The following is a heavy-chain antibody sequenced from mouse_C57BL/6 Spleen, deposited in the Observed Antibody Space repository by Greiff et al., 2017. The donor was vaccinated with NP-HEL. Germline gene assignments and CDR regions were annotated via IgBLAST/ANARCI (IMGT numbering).Heavy chain of an antibody. D-gene: IGHD2-2*01. J-gene: IGHJ3*01. CDR2: IYPGSGNT. CDR1: GYTFTDYY. V-gene: IGHV1-76*01. Sequence: VQLQQSGAELVRPGASVKLSCKASGYTFTDYYINWVKQRPGQGLEWIARIYPGSGNTYYNEKFKGKATLTAEKSSSTAYMQLSSLTSEDSAVEFCARDGYGFAYWGQGTLVTVSA. CDR3: ARDGYGFAY.